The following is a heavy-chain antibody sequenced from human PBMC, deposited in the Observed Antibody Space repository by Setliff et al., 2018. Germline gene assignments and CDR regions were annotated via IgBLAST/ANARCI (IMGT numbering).Heavy chain of an antibody. V-gene: IGHV4-31*03. D-gene: IGHD2-21*01. CDR2: IYYSVST. CDR3: ARVSMVIAIRNAFDI. Sequence: SETLSLTCTVSGGSISSGGYYWSWIRQHPGKGLEWIGYIYYSVSTYYNPSLKSRVTISVDTSKNQFSLKLSSVTAADTAVYYCARVSMVIAIRNAFDIWGQGIMVTVSS. J-gene: IGHJ3*02. CDR1: GGSISSGGYY.